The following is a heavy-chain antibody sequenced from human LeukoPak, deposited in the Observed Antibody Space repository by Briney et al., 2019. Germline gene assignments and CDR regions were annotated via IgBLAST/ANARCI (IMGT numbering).Heavy chain of an antibody. CDR1: GFTFSSYG. D-gene: IGHD6-13*01. CDR3: AKDRRIAGYYYMDV. J-gene: IGHJ6*03. V-gene: IGHV3-33*06. Sequence: GGSLRLSCAASGFTFSSYGMHWVRQAPGKGLEWVAVIWYDGSNKYYADSVKGRSTISRDNSKNTLYLQMNSLRAEDTAVYYCAKDRRIAGYYYMDVWGKGTTVTVSS. CDR2: IWYDGSNK.